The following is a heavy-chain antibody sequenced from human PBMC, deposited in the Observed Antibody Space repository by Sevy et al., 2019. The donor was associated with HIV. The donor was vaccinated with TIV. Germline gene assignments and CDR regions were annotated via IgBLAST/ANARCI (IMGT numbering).Heavy chain of an antibody. V-gene: IGHV3-33*06. J-gene: IGHJ4*02. CDR3: AKDGYYDILTGYYKPEYYFDY. CDR2: IWYDGSNK. CDR1: AFTFSSYG. D-gene: IGHD3-9*01. Sequence: GGSLRLSCAASAFTFSSYGMHWVRQAPGKGLEWVAVIWYDGSNKYYADSVKGRFTISRGNSKNTLYLQMNSLRAEDMAVYYCAKDGYYDILTGYYKPEYYFDYWGQGTLVTVSS.